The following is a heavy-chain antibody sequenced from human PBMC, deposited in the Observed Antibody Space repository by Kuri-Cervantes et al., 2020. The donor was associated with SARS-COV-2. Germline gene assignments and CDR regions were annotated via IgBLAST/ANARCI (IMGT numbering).Heavy chain of an antibody. V-gene: IGHV1-2*02. Sequence: ASVKVSCKASGYTFTGYYMHWVRQAPGQGLEWMGWINPNSGGTNYAQKFQGRVTMTRDTSISTAYMELSRLSSDDTAVYYCARGGESSSSLPIVFYIWGQGTMVTVSS. J-gene: IGHJ3*02. CDR2: INPNSGGT. CDR3: ARGGESSSSLPIVFYI. D-gene: IGHD6-6*01. CDR1: GYTFTGYY.